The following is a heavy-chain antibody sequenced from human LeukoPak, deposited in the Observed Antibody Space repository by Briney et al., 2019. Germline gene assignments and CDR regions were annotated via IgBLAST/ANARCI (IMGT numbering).Heavy chain of an antibody. J-gene: IGHJ4*02. CDR3: ARSPYSSSWYENYFCY. CDR2: IYYSGST. Sequence: PSETLSLTCTVSGGSISGYYWSWIRQPPGKELDWIAYIYYSGSTDYNPSLKSRVTISVHTSKNQFSLKLTSVTAADTAVYYCARSPYSSSWYENYFCYWGQGTLVTVSS. V-gene: IGHV4-59*08. CDR1: GGSISGYY. D-gene: IGHD6-13*01.